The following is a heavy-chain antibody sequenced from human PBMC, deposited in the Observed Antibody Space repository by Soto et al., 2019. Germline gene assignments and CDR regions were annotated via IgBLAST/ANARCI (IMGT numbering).Heavy chain of an antibody. V-gene: IGHV4-59*01. J-gene: IGHJ4*02. CDR2: IYYSGST. Sequence: PSETLSLTCTVSGGSISSYYWSWIRQPPGKGLEWIGYIYYSGSTNYNPSLKSRVTISVDTSKNQFSLKLSSVTVADTAVYYCARAPVLYGDFDYWGQGTLVTVSS. D-gene: IGHD4-17*01. CDR1: GGSISSYY. CDR3: ARAPVLYGDFDY.